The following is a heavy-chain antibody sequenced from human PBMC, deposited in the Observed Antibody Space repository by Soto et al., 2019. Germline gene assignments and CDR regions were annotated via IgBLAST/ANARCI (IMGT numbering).Heavy chain of an antibody. CDR1: GYTFTSYA. CDR2: INAGNGNT. J-gene: IGHJ4*02. V-gene: IGHV1-3*01. D-gene: IGHD3-3*01. CDR3: ARGVDFWSGHFDY. Sequence: ASVKVSCKASGYTFTSYAMHWVRQAPGQMLEWMGLINAGNGNTIYSQKFQGRFTITRDTSASTAYMELSSLRSEDTAVYYCARGVDFWSGHFDYWGQGTLVTVSS.